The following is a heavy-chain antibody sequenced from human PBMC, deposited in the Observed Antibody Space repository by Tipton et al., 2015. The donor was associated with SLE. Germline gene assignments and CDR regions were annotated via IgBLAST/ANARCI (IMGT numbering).Heavy chain of an antibody. CDR1: GGSISSYY. J-gene: IGHJ6*03. V-gene: IGHV4-59*01. CDR2: IYYSGST. CDR3: ARGGLGVSYYYDMDV. D-gene: IGHD1-26*01. Sequence: TLSLTCTVSGGSISSYYWSWIRQPPGKGLEWIGYIYYSGSTNYNPSLKSRVTISVDTSKNQFSLKLSSVTAADTAVYYCARGGLGVSYYYDMDVWGKGTTVTVSS.